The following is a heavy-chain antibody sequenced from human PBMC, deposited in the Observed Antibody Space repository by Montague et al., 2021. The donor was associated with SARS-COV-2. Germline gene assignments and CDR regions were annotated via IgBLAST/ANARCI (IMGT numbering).Heavy chain of an antibody. CDR2: VYISGST. CDR1: GDSINNVYYF. Sequence: SETLSLTCSVFGDSINNVYYFWSWIRPPAGKGLEWIGRVYISGSTDYNLSLKSRVTMLLDKSANELTLQVTSVTDADTAGYYCARVSGYGSGSAFNWFDSWGQGLVVTVSS. V-gene: IGHV4-4*07. CDR3: ARVSGYGSGSAFNWFDS. D-gene: IGHD3-10*01. J-gene: IGHJ5*01.